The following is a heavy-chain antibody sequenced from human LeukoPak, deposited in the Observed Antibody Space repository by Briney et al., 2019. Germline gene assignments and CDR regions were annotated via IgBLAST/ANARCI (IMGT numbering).Heavy chain of an antibody. D-gene: IGHD6-19*01. CDR1: GFTFSSYA. CDR2: ISSNGGST. Sequence: GGSLRLSCAASGFTFSSYAMHWVRQAPGKGLEYVSAISSNGGSTYYANSVKGRFTISRDNSKNTLYLQMGSLRAEDMAVYYCARGEIAVAGTNYYYGMDVWGQGTTVTVSS. V-gene: IGHV3-64*01. J-gene: IGHJ6*02. CDR3: ARGEIAVAGTNYYYGMDV.